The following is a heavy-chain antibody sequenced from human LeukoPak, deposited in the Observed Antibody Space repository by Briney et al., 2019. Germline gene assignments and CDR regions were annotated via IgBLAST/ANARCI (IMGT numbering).Heavy chain of an antibody. J-gene: IGHJ4*02. V-gene: IGHV3-30-3*01. Sequence: GGSLRLSCAASGFTFSIYTAVWVRKAPGKGLELVAVILKDESTKFYADSVKGRFTISRDNSKNTLYLQMSSLRAEDTALYYCARDWGLDSWGQGTLVTVSS. D-gene: IGHD3-16*01. CDR2: ILKDESTK. CDR1: GFTFSIYT. CDR3: ARDWGLDS.